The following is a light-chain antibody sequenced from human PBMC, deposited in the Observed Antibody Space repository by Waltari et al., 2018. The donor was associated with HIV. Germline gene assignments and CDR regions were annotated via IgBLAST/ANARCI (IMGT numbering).Light chain of an antibody. CDR1: SSDVGGYNY. Sequence: QSALTQPRSVSGSPGQSVTISCTGTSSDVGGYNYVSWYQHHPGKAPKFMIYDVTKRPSGVPDRFSGSKSGNTASLTISGLQAEDEADYDCCSYAGRYTYVVGTGTKVTVL. CDR3: CSYAGRYTYV. CDR2: DVT. J-gene: IGLJ1*01. V-gene: IGLV2-11*01.